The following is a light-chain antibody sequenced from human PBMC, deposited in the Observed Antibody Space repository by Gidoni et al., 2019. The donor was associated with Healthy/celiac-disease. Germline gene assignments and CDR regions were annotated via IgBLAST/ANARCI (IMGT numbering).Light chain of an antibody. CDR1: SSNIGINA. CDR2: TNK. V-gene: IGLV1-44*01. CDR3: SAWDDSLNGRV. J-gene: IGLJ3*02. Sequence: QSVLTQPPSASGTPGQRVTISCSGSSSNIGINAVDWYQQLPGTAPKLLIYTNKQRPSGVPDRFSGSKSGTSASLAISGLQSEDEAVYYCSAWDDSLNGRVFGGGTKLTVL.